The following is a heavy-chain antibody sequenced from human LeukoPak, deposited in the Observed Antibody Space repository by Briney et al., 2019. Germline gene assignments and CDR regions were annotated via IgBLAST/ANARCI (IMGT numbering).Heavy chain of an antibody. Sequence: GGSLRLSCAASGFTFSSYEMNWVRQAPGKGLEWVSYISSSGSTIYYADSVKGRLNISRDNAKNSLYLQMNSLRAEDTAVYYCAIAGSITMVRGVIDCWGQGTLVTVSS. CDR1: GFTFSSYE. J-gene: IGHJ4*02. D-gene: IGHD3-10*01. V-gene: IGHV3-48*03. CDR2: ISSSGSTI. CDR3: AIAGSITMVRGVIDC.